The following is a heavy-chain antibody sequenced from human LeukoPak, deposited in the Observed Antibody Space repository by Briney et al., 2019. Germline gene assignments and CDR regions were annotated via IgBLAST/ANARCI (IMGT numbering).Heavy chain of an antibody. D-gene: IGHD3-22*01. CDR2: IIPNLGTT. V-gene: IGHV1-69*11. CDR1: GGTSNSHA. J-gene: IGHJ4*02. Sequence: SVKVSCKASGGTSNSHAISWVRQAPGQGLEWMGRIIPNLGTTNRAQNFQDRVTLTADESTNTAYMELTSLTSDDTAVYYCATTNDGGGYQWGDFFDFWGQGTLVTVSS. CDR3: ATTNDGGGYQWGDFFDF.